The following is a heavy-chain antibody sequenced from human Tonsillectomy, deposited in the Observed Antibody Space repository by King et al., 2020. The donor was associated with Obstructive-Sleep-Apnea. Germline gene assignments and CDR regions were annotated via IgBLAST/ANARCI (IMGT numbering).Heavy chain of an antibody. Sequence: ITLKESGPTLVKPTQTLTLTCTFSGFSLSTSGVGVGWIRQAPGKALEWLALIYWDVDKRYSPSLKNRLTITKDTAENTVDLTKTNMDPADTATYYCAHRSSGGPSGFDYWGQGTLVTVSS. D-gene: IGHD6-19*01. CDR1: GFSLSTSGVG. V-gene: IGHV2-5*02. CDR3: AHRSSGGPSGFDY. CDR2: IYWDVDK. J-gene: IGHJ4*02.